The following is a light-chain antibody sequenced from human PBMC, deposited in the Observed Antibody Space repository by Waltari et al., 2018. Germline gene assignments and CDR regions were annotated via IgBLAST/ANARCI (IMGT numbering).Light chain of an antibody. CDR2: AAS. Sequence: FLTQAPDTLSLSPGERATLSRRASQRVSRSRLAWYQPKPGQAPRPLMYAASTRATGIPDRFSGSGSGTDFSLSISRVEPEDFAVYYCQQYSSSVMYTFGQGTKLEIK. CDR3: QQYSSSVMYT. CDR1: QRVSRSR. V-gene: IGKV3-20*01. J-gene: IGKJ2*01.